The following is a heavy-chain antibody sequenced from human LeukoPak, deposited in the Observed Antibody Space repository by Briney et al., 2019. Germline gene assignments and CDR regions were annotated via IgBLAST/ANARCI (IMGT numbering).Heavy chain of an antibody. CDR3: ARAGLEFSSGWYSGY. CDR1: GYTFTSYG. Sequence: GASVKVSCKASGYTFTSYGISWVRQTPGQGLEWMGWISAYNGNTNYAQRLQGRVTMTTDTSTSTAYMELRSLRSDDTAVYYCARAGLEFSSGWYSGYWGQGTLVTVSS. J-gene: IGHJ4*02. CDR2: ISAYNGNT. V-gene: IGHV1-18*01. D-gene: IGHD6-19*01.